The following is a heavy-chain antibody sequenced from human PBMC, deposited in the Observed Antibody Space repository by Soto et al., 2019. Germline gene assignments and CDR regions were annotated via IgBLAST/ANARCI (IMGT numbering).Heavy chain of an antibody. J-gene: IGHJ5*02. V-gene: IGHV1-18*01. D-gene: IGHD5-12*01. CDR3: ARGLVATIQRLGFDP. CDR1: GYTFTSYG. Sequence: QVQLVQSGAEVKKPGASVKVSCKASGYTFTSYGISWVRQAPGQGLEWMGWISAYNGNTNYAQKRQGRVTRTPDTSTSTAYMGMRSLRSDDTAVYYCARGLVATIQRLGFDPWGQGTLVTVSS. CDR2: ISAYNGNT.